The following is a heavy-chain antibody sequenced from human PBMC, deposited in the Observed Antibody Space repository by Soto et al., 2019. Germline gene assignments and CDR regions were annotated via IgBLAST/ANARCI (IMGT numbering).Heavy chain of an antibody. CDR3: ANQIRYFDWFFPFDY. Sequence: LRLSCAASGFTFSSYAMNWVRQAPGKGLEWVAVISYDGSNKYYADSVKGRFTISRDNSKNTVYLQMSSLKTEDTAVYYCANQIRYFDWFFPFDYWGPGALVTVSS. CDR1: GFTFSSYA. J-gene: IGHJ4*02. V-gene: IGHV3-30-3*01. CDR2: ISYDGSNK. D-gene: IGHD3-9*01.